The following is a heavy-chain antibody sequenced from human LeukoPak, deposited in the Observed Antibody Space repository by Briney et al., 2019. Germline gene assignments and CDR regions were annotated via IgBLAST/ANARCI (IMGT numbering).Heavy chain of an antibody. CDR2: IIPIFGTA. D-gene: IGHD2-2*02. Sequence: SVKVSCKASGGTFRSYAISWVRQAPGQGLEWMGGIIPIFGTANYAQKFQGRVTITTDESTSTAYMELSSLRSEDTAVYYCARDSCSSTSCYMGGYYYYMDVWGKGTTVTVSS. J-gene: IGHJ6*03. CDR3: ARDSCSSTSCYMGGYYYYMDV. V-gene: IGHV1-69*05. CDR1: GGTFRSYA.